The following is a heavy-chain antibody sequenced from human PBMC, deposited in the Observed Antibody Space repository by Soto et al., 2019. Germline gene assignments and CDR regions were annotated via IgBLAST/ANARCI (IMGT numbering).Heavy chain of an antibody. CDR2: ISAYNGNT. CDR1: GYTFTSYG. Sequence: QVQLVQSGAEVKKPGASVKVSCKASGYTFTSYGISWVRQAPGQGLEWMGWISAYNGNTNYAQKLQGRVTMTTDTSTSTAYTELRSLGSDDTAVYYCARDLRRGDGGYDDWFDPWGQGTLVTVSS. V-gene: IGHV1-18*01. CDR3: ARDLRRGDGGYDDWFDP. J-gene: IGHJ5*02. D-gene: IGHD5-12*01.